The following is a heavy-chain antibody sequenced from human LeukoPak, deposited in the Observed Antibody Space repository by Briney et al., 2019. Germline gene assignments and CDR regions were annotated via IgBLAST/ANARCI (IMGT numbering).Heavy chain of an antibody. V-gene: IGHV3-23*01. CDR2: ISPGGDIT. Sequence: PGGSLRLSCAVSGFTFSNHGMNWVRQAPGKGLEWVSGISPGGDITYYADSVKGRFTISRDNSKSTLYLEVISLTAEDTAVYYCAKDDAWLRFGEWSQGTLVTVSS. CDR1: GFTFSNHG. D-gene: IGHD3-10*01. J-gene: IGHJ4*02. CDR3: AKDDAWLRFGE.